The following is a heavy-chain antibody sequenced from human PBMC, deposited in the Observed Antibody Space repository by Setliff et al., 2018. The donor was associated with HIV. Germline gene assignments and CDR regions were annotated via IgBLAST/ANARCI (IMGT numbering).Heavy chain of an antibody. J-gene: IGHJ3*01. V-gene: IGHV4-4*07. D-gene: IGHD6-13*01. Sequence: SETLSLTCTVSGGSISSYYWSWIRQPAGKRLEFIGRISAAGTINYNPSLRSRVTLSVDTSENQFSLTVNSVTAADTGVYFCARYSPWYAEGFDVWGPGTLVTVSS. CDR2: ISAAGTI. CDR3: ARYSPWYAEGFDV. CDR1: GGSISSYY.